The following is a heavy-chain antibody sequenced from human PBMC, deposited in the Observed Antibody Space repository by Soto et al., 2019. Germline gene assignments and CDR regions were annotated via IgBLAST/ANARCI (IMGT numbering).Heavy chain of an antibody. Sequence: PSETLSLTCAVSGGSISSGGYSWSWIRQPPGTGLEWIGEINHSGSTNYNPSLKSRVTISVDTSKDQFSLKLSSVTAADTAVYYCARHVFTTVVRGFLITFEYYSGMDVWGQGTTVTVSS. CDR2: INHSGST. CDR3: ARHVFTTVVRGFLITFEYYSGMDV. D-gene: IGHD3-10*01. J-gene: IGHJ6*02. V-gene: IGHV4-39*01. CDR1: GGSISSGGYS.